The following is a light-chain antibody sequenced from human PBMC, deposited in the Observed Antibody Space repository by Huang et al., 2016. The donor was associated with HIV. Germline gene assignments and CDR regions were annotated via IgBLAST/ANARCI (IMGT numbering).Light chain of an antibody. CDR3: QQYGSSPPLT. J-gene: IGKJ4*01. CDR1: QRNSSSY. Sequence: EIVLTQSPATLSLSPGERATLSCAASQRNSSSYFSWYHQNPGLAPRLLIYDASSRTTGSTDRFSGSGSGTDFTLTISRLEPEDVAVYYCQQYGSSPPLTFGGGTKVEIK. CDR2: DAS. V-gene: IGKV3D-20*01.